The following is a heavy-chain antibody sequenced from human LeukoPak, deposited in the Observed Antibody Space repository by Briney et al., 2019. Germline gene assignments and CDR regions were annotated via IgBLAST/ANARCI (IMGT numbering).Heavy chain of an antibody. CDR2: IQEDGKKE. V-gene: IGHV3-7*03. D-gene: IGHD4-17*01. Sequence: GGSLRLSCEASGFTFTKFWMSWVRQAPGKGLEWVANIQEDGKKENYVDSVRGRFTISRDNAKNSIYLQMNSLRAEDTAVYYCAKDWAYGDYGWYYFDYWGQGTLVTVSS. CDR3: AKDWAYGDYGWYYFDY. CDR1: GFTFTKFW. J-gene: IGHJ4*02.